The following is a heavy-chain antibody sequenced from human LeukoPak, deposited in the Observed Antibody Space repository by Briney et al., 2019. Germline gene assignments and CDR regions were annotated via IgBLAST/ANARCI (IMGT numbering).Heavy chain of an antibody. CDR3: AKSRVEVLRYFDLRP. D-gene: IGHD3-9*01. CDR2: ISGSGSST. Sequence: LSLTCTVSGGSISSGGYYWGWVRQAPGKGLEWVSAISGSGSSTYYADSVKGRFTISRDNSKNTLYLQMNSLRVEDTAVYYCAKSRVEVLRYFDLRPWGQGTLVTVSS. V-gene: IGHV3-23*01. CDR1: GGSISSGGYY. J-gene: IGHJ5*02.